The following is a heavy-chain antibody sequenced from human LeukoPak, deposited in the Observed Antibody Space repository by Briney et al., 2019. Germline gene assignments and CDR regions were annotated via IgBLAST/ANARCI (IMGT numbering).Heavy chain of an antibody. V-gene: IGHV3-30*03. J-gene: IGHJ6*02. CDR3: ARGSLEDYDFWSGYYSVDYYGMDV. CDR1: GFTFSSYG. Sequence: PGGSLRLSCAASGFTFSSYGMHWVRQAPGKGLEWVAVISYDGSNKYYADSVKGRFTISRDNSKNTLYLQMNSLRAEDTAVYYCARGSLEDYDFWSGYYSVDYYGMDVWGQGTTVTVSS. D-gene: IGHD3-3*01. CDR2: ISYDGSNK.